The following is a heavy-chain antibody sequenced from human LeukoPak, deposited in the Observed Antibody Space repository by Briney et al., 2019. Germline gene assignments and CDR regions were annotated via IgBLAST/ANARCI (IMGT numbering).Heavy chain of an antibody. V-gene: IGHV5-10-1*01. J-gene: IGHJ6*04. CDR1: GYSFTSYW. CDR2: IDPSDSYT. D-gene: IGHD2-2*01. Sequence: GETLKISCKGSGYSFTSYWISWVRQIPGKGLEWMGRIDPSDSYTNYSPSFQGHVTISADKSISTAYLQWSSLKASDTAMYYCATGYCSSTSCYAGNYYGMDVWGKGTTVTVSS. CDR3: ATGYCSSTSCYAGNYYGMDV.